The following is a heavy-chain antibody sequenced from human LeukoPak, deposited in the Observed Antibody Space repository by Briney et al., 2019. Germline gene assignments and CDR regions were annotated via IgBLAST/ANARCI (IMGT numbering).Heavy chain of an antibody. CDR1: GDTFISYG. Sequence: ASVKVSCTASGDTFISYGISWVRQAPGQGLEWMGWISANNANTNYAQKLQGRVTMTTDTSTSTAYMELRSLRSDDTAVYYCARVPYSSGFSFDYWGQGTLVTVSS. J-gene: IGHJ4*02. CDR3: ARVPYSSGFSFDY. V-gene: IGHV1-18*01. D-gene: IGHD6-19*01. CDR2: ISANNANT.